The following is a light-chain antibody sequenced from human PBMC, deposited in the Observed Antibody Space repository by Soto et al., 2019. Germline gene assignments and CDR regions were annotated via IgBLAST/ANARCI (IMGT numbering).Light chain of an antibody. CDR3: QQYGGSPRT. CDR2: GAS. CDR1: QSVSSNY. Sequence: EIVLTQSPGTLSLSPGERATLSCRASQSVSSNYLAWYQQKSGQAPRLLIYGASSSATGIPDRFSGSGSGTDFTLTISSLEPEDFAVYYCQQYGGSPRTFGQGTKVEIK. J-gene: IGKJ1*01. V-gene: IGKV3-20*01.